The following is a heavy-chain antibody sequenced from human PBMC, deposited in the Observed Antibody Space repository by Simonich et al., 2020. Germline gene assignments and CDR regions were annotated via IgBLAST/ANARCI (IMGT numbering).Heavy chain of an antibody. J-gene: IGHJ6*02. CDR3: ARWIAVAGTGAYGMDV. CDR1: GFTFSSYS. CDR2: ISSSSSYI. V-gene: IGHV3-21*01. D-gene: IGHD6-19*01. Sequence: EVQLVESGGGLVQPGGSLRLSCAASGFTFSSYSMHWVAQAPGKGLGWVSSISSSSSYIYYADFVKGRFTISRDNAKNSLYLKMNGLRAEDTAVYYCARWIAVAGTGAYGMDVWGQGTTVTVSS.